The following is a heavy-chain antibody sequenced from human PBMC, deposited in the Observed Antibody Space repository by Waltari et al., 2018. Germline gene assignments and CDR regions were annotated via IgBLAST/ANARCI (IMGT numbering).Heavy chain of an antibody. CDR3: AKGALQDLGYFDL. CDR1: GFTFSRYG. J-gene: IGHJ2*01. V-gene: IGHV3-30*18. D-gene: IGHD2-15*01. CDR2: ILYDGSNK. Sequence: QVQLVESGGGVVQPGRSLRLSLAAPGFTFSRYGMHWVRQAPGKGLEWVAVILYDGSNKYYADSVKGRFTISRDNSKNTLYLQMNSLRAEDTAMYYCAKGALQDLGYFDLWGRGTLVTVSS.